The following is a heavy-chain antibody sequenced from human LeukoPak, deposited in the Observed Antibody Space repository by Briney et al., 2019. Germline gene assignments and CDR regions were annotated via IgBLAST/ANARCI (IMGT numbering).Heavy chain of an antibody. J-gene: IGHJ4*02. CDR3: ARSRPPDY. CDR1: GGSISSYY. V-gene: IGHV4-59*01. Sequence: SETMSLTCTVSGGSISSYYWSWIRQPPGKGLEWIGYIYYSGSTNYNPSLKSRVTISVDTSKNQFSLKLSSVTAADTAVYYCARSRPPDYWGQGTLVTVSS. CDR2: IYYSGST.